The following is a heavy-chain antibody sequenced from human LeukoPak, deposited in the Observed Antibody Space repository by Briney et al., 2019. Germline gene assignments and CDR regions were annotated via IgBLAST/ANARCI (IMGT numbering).Heavy chain of an antibody. V-gene: IGHV1-18*01. J-gene: IGHJ3*02. CDR1: GYTFTSYG. Sequence: ASVKVSCKASGYTFTSYGISWVRQAPGQGLEWMGWISAYNGNTNYAQKLQGRVTMTTDTSTSTAYMELRGLRSDDTAVYYCARDFWVVTASDAFDIWGQGTMVTVSS. CDR2: ISAYNGNT. D-gene: IGHD2-21*02. CDR3: ARDFWVVTASDAFDI.